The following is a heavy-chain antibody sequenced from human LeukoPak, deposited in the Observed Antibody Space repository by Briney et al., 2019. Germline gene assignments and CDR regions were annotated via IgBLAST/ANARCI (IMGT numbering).Heavy chain of an antibody. V-gene: IGHV3-30*02. CDR3: AKPGYGSTWYDT. CDR2: IRYDGSNK. Sequence: GGSLRLSCAASGFTFNTYGMHWVRQAPGQGLEWVTFIRYDGSNKLYADSVKGRFTVSRNNSKNTLYLQMNSLKAEDTAVYYCAKPGYGSTWYDTWGQGTLVTVSS. D-gene: IGHD6-13*01. CDR1: GFTFNTYG. J-gene: IGHJ5*02.